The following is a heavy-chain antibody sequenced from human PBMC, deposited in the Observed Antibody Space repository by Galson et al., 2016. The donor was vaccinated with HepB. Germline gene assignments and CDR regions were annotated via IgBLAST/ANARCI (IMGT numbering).Heavy chain of an antibody. V-gene: IGHV1-69*13. D-gene: IGHD3-9*01. Sequence: SVKVSCKASGDSFNRYSTSWVRQAPGHGLEWMGGIIPIFGTPDYAQKLQGRVIITADVSTSTSYMELSSLRFEDTAVYYCATLSYDVVTGYQYFFDHWGQGTLVTVSS. CDR2: IIPIFGTP. J-gene: IGHJ4*02. CDR3: ATLSYDVVTGYQYFFDH. CDR1: GDSFNRYS.